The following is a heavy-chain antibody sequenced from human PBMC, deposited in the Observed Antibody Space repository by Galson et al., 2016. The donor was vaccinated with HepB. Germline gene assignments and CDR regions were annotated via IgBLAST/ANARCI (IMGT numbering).Heavy chain of an antibody. V-gene: IGHV3-20*03. Sequence: QAPGRGLEWVALNWNGGSTAYADSVKGRFTISRDNAKNSLYLQMKSLRDEDTALYYSARLDVDTVMVGAFDIWGRGTMVTVSS. CDR2: NWNGGST. J-gene: IGHJ3*02. D-gene: IGHD5-18*01. CDR3: ARLDVDTVMVGAFDI.